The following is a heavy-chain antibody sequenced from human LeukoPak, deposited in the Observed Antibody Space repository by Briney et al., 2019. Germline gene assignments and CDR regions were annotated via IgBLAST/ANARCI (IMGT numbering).Heavy chain of an antibody. CDR2: ISGSGGST. J-gene: IGHJ4*02. CDR1: GFTFSSYA. D-gene: IGHD6-13*01. Sequence: GGSLRLSCAASGFTFSSYAMSWVRQAPGKGLEWVSAISGSGGSTYYADSVKGRFTISRDNSKNTLYLQMNSLRAEDTAVYYCARGIAAAGLTFDYWGQGTLVTVSS. V-gene: IGHV3-23*01. CDR3: ARGIAAAGLTFDY.